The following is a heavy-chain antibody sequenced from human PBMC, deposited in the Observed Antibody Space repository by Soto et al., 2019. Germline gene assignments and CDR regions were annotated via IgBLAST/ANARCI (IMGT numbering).Heavy chain of an antibody. CDR1: CGSISSYY. V-gene: IGHV4-59*01. CDR3: ARDKVNYDFWSGYYRESGMDV. D-gene: IGHD3-3*01. J-gene: IGHJ6*02. CDR2: IYYSGST. Sequence: SETLSLTCTVSCGSISSYYWSWIRQPPGKGLEWIGYIYYSGSTNYNPSLESRVTISVDTSKNQFSLKLSSVTAADTAVYYCARDKVNYDFWSGYYRESGMDVWGQGTTVTVSS.